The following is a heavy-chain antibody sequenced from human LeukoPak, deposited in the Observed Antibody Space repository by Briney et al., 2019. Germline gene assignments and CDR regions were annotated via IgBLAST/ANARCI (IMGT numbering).Heavy chain of an antibody. CDR1: GFTFSSYS. CDR2: ISNSSSYI. D-gene: IGHD2-2*01. J-gene: IGHJ5*02. V-gene: IGHV3-21*01. CDR3: ARGGCTSCQGYNWFDP. Sequence: GGSLRLSCAASGFTFSSYSMNWVRQAPGKGLEWVSSISNSSSYIYYADSVKGRFTISRDNAKNSLYLQMNSLRAEETAVYYFARGGCTSCQGYNWFDPWGQGTLVTVPS.